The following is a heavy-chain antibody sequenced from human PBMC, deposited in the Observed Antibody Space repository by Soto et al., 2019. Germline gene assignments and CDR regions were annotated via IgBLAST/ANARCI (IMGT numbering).Heavy chain of an antibody. CDR3: ALIKDCSRTDCYLASFDP. J-gene: IGHJ5*02. CDR1: GLSLSNGKLG. CDR2: IFSNDDK. V-gene: IGHV2-26*01. D-gene: IGHD2-2*01. Sequence: QVTLKESGPVLVKPTETLTLTCTVSGLSLSNGKLGVSWIRQPPGKALEWLAHIFSNDDKSYSTSLRSRVTISKDTSRSQVVLTMTNMDPLDSATYDCALIKDCSRTDCYLASFDPWGQGTLVTVSS.